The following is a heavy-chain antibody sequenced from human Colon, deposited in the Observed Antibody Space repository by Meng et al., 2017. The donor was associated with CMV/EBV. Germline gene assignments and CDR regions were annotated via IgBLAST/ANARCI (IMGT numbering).Heavy chain of an antibody. J-gene: IGHJ4*02. CDR2: IYSGGSST. Sequence: GGSLRLSCAASGFTFSSYAMSWVRQAPGKGLEWVSVIYSGGSSTYYADSVKGRFTISRDNSKNTLYLQMNSLRAEDTAVYYCARDLTHYDSFDYWGQGTLVTVSS. D-gene: IGHD3-3*01. CDR1: GFTFSSYA. CDR3: ARDLTHYDSFDY. V-gene: IGHV3-23*03.